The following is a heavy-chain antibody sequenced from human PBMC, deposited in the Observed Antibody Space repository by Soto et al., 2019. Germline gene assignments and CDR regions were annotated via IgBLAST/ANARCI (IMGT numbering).Heavy chain of an antibody. V-gene: IGHV4-59*12. CDR1: GGSISSYY. Sequence: SETLSLTCTVSGGSISSYYWSWIRQPPGKGLEWIGYIYYSGSTNYNPSLKSRVTISVDTSKNQFSLKLSSVTAADTAVYYCARDLGGGPVYCTNGVCYSHRRWFDPWGQGTLVTVSS. CDR2: IYYSGST. CDR3: ARDLGGGPVYCTNGVCYSHRRWFDP. D-gene: IGHD2-8*01. J-gene: IGHJ5*02.